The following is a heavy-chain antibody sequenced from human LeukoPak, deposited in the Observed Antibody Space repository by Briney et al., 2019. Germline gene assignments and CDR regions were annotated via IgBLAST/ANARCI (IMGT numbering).Heavy chain of an antibody. V-gene: IGHV3-9*01. CDR2: ISWNSGSI. Sequence: GGSLRLSCAASGFTFDDYAMHWVRQAPGKGLEWVSGISWNSGSIGYADSVEGRFTISRDNAKNLLYLQMNSLRAEDTAVYYCAKEEGYWGQGTLVTVSP. CDR1: GFTFDDYA. J-gene: IGHJ4*02. CDR3: AKEEGY.